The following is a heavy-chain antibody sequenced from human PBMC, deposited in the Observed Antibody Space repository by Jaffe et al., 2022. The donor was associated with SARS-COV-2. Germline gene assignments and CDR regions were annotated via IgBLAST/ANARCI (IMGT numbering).Heavy chain of an antibody. CDR1: GGSISSSSYY. CDR3: ARVSSIAARPNYYYGMDV. V-gene: IGHV4-39*01. D-gene: IGHD6-6*01. Sequence: QLQLQESGPGLVKPSETLSLTCTVSGGSISSSSYYWGWIRQPPGKGLEWIGSIYYSGSTYYNPSLKSRVTISVDTSKNQFSLKLSSVTAADTAVYYCARVSSIAARPNYYYGMDVWGQGTTVTVSS. CDR2: IYYSGST. J-gene: IGHJ6*02.